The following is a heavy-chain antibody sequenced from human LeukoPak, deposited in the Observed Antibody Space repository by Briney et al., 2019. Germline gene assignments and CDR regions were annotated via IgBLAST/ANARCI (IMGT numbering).Heavy chain of an antibody. CDR2: ISSSSDYI. V-gene: IGHV3-21*01. D-gene: IGHD3-22*01. Sequence: GGSLRLSCAASGFTFSSYNMNWVRQAPGKGLEWVSSISSSSDYIYYADSVKGRFTISRDNAKNSLYLQMNSLRAEDTAVYYCARDLIYYDSSGSDYWGQGTLVTVSS. CDR3: ARDLIYYDSSGSDY. J-gene: IGHJ4*02. CDR1: GFTFSSYN.